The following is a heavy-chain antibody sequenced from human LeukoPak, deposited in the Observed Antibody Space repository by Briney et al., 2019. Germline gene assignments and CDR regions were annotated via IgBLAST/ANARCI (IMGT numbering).Heavy chain of an antibody. CDR3: ARRRGEWDVNWFDP. CDR2: LYYDGRT. D-gene: IGHD1-26*01. Sequence: SETLSLTCTVFGDSVSSSNYYWAWFRQPPGKGLDWIGSLYYDGRTYYSPSLESRVTVSVDTSKNQFALKLTSVTAADTAVYYCARRRGEWDVNWFDPWGPGTLVTVSS. CDR1: GDSVSSSNYY. J-gene: IGHJ5*02. V-gene: IGHV4-39*01.